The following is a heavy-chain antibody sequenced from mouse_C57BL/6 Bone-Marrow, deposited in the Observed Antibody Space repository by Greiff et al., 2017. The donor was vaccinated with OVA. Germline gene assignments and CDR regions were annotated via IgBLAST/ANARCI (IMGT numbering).Heavy chain of an antibody. V-gene: IGHV1-80*01. Sequence: VQLQQSGAELVKPGASVKISCKASGYAFSSYWMNWVKQRPGKGLEWIGQIYPGDGDTNYNGKFKGKATLTADKSSSTAYMQLSSLTSEDSAVYFCAGAAGSSSLFDYWGQGTTLTVSS. D-gene: IGHD1-1*01. J-gene: IGHJ2*01. CDR3: AGAAGSSSLFDY. CDR2: IYPGDGDT. CDR1: GYAFSSYW.